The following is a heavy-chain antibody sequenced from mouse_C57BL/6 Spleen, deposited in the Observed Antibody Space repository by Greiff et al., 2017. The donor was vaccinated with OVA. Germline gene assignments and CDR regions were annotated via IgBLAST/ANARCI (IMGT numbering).Heavy chain of an antibody. J-gene: IGHJ1*03. CDR1: GYTFTSYW. D-gene: IGHD1-1*01. CDR3: ARVITTVVAFYWYFDV. V-gene: IGHV1-64*01. Sequence: QVQLQQPGAELVKPGASVKLSCKASGYTFTSYWMHWVKQRPGQGLEWIGMIHPNSGSTNYNEKFKSKATLTVDKSSSTAYMQLSSLTSEDSAVYYCARVITTVVAFYWYFDVWGTGTTVTVSS. CDR2: IHPNSGST.